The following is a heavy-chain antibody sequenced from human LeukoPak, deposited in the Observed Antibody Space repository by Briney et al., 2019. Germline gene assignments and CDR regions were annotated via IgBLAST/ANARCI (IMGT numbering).Heavy chain of an antibody. CDR1: GFTFSSYS. J-gene: IGHJ6*02. CDR3: AREDVVVAAMLYYYYGMDV. V-gene: IGHV3-21*01. CDR2: ISSSSSYI. D-gene: IGHD2-15*01. Sequence: GGSLRLSCAASGFTFSSYSMNWVRQAPGKGLEWVSSISSSSSYIYYADSAKGRFTISRDNAKNSLYLQMNSLRAEDTAVYYCAREDVVVAAMLYYYYGMDVWGQGTTVTVSS.